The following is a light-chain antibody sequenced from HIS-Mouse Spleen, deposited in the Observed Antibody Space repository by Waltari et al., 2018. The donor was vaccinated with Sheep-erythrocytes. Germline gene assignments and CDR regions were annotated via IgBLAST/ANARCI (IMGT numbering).Light chain of an antibody. CDR2: DVS. J-gene: IGLJ1*01. CDR3: CSYAGSYNHV. CDR1: SSDVGGYNY. Sequence: QSALTQPRSVSGSPGQSVTIPCTGTSSDVGGYNYVAWYQQHPGKAPQLMIYDVSKPPAGLPYFFSASKSGNAASLTISGLQAEDEADYYCCSYAGSYNHVFATGTKVTVL. V-gene: IGLV2-11*01.